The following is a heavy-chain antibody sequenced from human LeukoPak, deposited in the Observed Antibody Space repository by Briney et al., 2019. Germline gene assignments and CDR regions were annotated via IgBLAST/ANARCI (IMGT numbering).Heavy chain of an antibody. CDR3: ARGVDPWPWFFDL. CDR2: ISPYNGKT. J-gene: IGHJ2*01. Sequence: ASVKVSCKASGYTFTSYGILWVRQAPGQGLEWMGWISPYNGKTNYAQKFRGRATMTTDTSTTTAYMELRSLMSDDTAVYYCARGVDPWPWFFDLWGRGTLVTVSS. CDR1: GYTFTSYG. V-gene: IGHV1-18*01.